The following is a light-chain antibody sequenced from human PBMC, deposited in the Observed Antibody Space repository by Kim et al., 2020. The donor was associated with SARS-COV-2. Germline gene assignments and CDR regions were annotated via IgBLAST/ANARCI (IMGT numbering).Light chain of an antibody. Sequence: PGRTARITCGGAGLGSKSEPWYQEKPGQAPVLVISYDSDRPSGIPERFSGSNSGNTATLTISRVEAGDEADYYCQVWDSSSDHRVVFGGGTQLTVL. CDR2: YDS. J-gene: IGLJ2*01. CDR1: GLGSKS. CDR3: QVWDSSSDHRVV. V-gene: IGLV3-21*04.